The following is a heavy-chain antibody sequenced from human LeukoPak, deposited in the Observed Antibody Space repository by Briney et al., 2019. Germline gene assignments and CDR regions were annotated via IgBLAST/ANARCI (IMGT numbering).Heavy chain of an antibody. J-gene: IGHJ6*03. D-gene: IGHD2-15*01. CDR3: ARHNPSYKYCSGGSCLMGV. CDR1: GYSFTSYW. CDR2: IYPGDSDT. V-gene: IGHV5-51*01. Sequence: GESLKISCKGSGYSFTSYWIGWVRQMPGKGLEWMGIIYPGDSDTRYSPSFQGQVTISADKSISTAYLQWSSLKASDTAMYYCARHNPSYKYCSGGSCLMGVWGKGTTVTVSS.